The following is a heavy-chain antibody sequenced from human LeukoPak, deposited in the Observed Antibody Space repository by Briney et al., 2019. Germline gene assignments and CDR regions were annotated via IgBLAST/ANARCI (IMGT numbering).Heavy chain of an antibody. V-gene: IGHV4-31*03. Sequence: SETLSLTCTVSGGSISSGGYYWSWIRQHPGKGLEWIGYIYYNGSTYYNPSLKSRVTISVDTSKNQFSLKLSSVTAADTAVYYCARASLSSGYYYNYWGQGNLVTVSS. CDR3: ARASLSSGYYYNY. CDR1: GGSISSGGYY. J-gene: IGHJ4*02. CDR2: IYYNGST. D-gene: IGHD3-22*01.